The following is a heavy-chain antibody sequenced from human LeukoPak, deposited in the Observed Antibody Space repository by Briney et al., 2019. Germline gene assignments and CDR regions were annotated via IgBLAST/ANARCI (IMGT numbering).Heavy chain of an antibody. J-gene: IGHJ3*02. CDR2: ISIRGSYT. V-gene: IGHV3-21*06. CDR3: ARIDAFDI. CDR1: GFTFSNYN. Sequence: PGGSLRLSCAASGFTFSNYNMNWVRQAPGKGLEWVSYISIRGSYTYYADSVKGRFTISRDNAKNSLYLQMNSLRAEDTAVYYCARIDAFDIWGQGTMVTVSS.